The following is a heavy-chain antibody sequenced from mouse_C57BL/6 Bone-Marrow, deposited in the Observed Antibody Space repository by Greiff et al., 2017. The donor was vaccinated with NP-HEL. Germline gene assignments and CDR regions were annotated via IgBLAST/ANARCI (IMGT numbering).Heavy chain of an antibody. CDR2: IDPEDGET. CDR3: ARDDYDAMDY. CDR1: GFNIKDYY. J-gene: IGHJ4*01. V-gene: IGHV14-2*01. Sequence: VQLQQSGAELVKPGASVKLSCTASGFNIKDYYMHWVKQRTEQGLEWIGRIDPEDGETKYVPKFQGKATITAETSSNTAYLQLSSLTSEDTAVYYCARDDYDAMDYWGQGTSVTVSS.